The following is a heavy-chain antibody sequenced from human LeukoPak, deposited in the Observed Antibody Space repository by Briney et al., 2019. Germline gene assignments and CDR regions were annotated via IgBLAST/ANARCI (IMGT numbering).Heavy chain of an antibody. CDR3: TRHGIRRDWSGGQDYYYYYYMDV. CDR1: GFTFSGSA. CDR2: IRSKANSYAT. J-gene: IGHJ6*03. D-gene: IGHD2-15*01. Sequence: GGSLRLSCTASGFTFSGSAMHWVRQASGKGLEWVGRIRSKANSYATAYAASVKGRFTISRDDSKNTAYLQMNSLKTEDTAVYYCTRHGIRRDWSGGQDYYYYYYMDVWGRGTTVTVSS. V-gene: IGHV3-73*01.